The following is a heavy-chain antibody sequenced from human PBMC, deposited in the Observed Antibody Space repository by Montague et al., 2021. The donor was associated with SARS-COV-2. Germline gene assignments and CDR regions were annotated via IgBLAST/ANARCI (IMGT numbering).Heavy chain of an antibody. CDR1: GGSISSYY. CDR3: ARGSGWMGNAFDI. CDR2: IYYSGSI. J-gene: IGHJ3*02. D-gene: IGHD6-19*01. V-gene: IGHV4-59*01. Sequence: SETLSLTCTVSGGSISSYYWSWIRQPPGKGLEWIGYIYYSGSINYNPSXKSRVTISVDTSKNQFSLKLSSVTAADTAVYYCARGSGWMGNAFDIWGQGTMVTVSS.